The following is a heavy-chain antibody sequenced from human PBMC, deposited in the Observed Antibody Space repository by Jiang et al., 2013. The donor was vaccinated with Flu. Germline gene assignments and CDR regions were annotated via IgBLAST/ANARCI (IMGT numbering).Heavy chain of an antibody. V-gene: IGHV3-21*01. CDR2: ISSRSSYI. CDR3: ARDGIAVAGNPRVTDTIDI. D-gene: IGHD6-19*01. CDR1: GFTFSTYT. Sequence: VQLVESGGGLVKPGGSLRLSCAASGFTFSTYTMNWVRQAPGKGLEWVSSISSRSSYIYYADSVQGRFTVSRGNAKNSLFLQMNSLRAEDTALYYCARDGIAVAGNPRVTDTIDIWGQGTMVTVS. J-gene: IGHJ3*02.